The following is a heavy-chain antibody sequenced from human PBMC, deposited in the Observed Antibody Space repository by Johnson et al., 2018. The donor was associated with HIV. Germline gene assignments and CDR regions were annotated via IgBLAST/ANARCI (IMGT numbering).Heavy chain of an antibody. V-gene: IGHV3-53*01. CDR3: ARGLGDVGADSFAFDI. CDR1: EFIVSANY. CDR2: ISGSGGST. Sequence: VQVVESGGGLIQPGGSVRLSCAVSEFIVSANYMSWVRQGPGKGLEWVSSISGSGGSTYYADSVKGRFTISRDNSKNTLYLQMNSLRAEDTAVYYCARGLGDVGADSFAFDIWGQGTMVTVSS. J-gene: IGHJ3*02. D-gene: IGHD3-10*02.